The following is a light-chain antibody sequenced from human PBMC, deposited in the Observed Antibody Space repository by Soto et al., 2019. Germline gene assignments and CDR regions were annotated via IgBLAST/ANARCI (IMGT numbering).Light chain of an antibody. CDR2: EVS. V-gene: IGLV2-18*02. J-gene: IGLJ1*01. Sequence: QSALTQPPSVSGSPGQSVTISCTGTISDLGSYNRVSWYQQPPGTAPKLMIYEVSNRPSGVPDRFSGSKSGNTAALTISGLQAEDEADYYCSSYTSSSTFGFGTGTKLTVL. CDR1: ISDLGSYNR. CDR3: SSYTSSSTFG.